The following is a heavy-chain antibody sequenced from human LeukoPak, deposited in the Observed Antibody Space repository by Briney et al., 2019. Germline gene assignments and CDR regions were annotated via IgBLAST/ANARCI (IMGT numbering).Heavy chain of an antibody. V-gene: IGHV4-59*08. Sequence: PSETLSLTCSVSGGSINSYYWTWIRQPPGKGLEWIGYVYFSGSTNYNPSLKSRVTISVDTSKNQFSLKVSSVTAADTAVYYCARRAKWDWYFDYWGQGTLVTVSS. D-gene: IGHD1-26*01. CDR3: ARRAKWDWYFDY. J-gene: IGHJ4*02. CDR1: GGSINSYY. CDR2: VYFSGST.